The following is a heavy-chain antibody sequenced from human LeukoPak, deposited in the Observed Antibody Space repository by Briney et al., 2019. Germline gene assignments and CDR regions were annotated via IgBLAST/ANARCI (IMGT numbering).Heavy chain of an antibody. J-gene: IGHJ4*02. CDR1: GYIFTSYY. D-gene: IGHD3-10*01. CDR2: INPSGGST. CDR3: ARWSPGSSSSDY. Sequence: GASVEVSCKASGYIFTSYYMHWVRQAPGQGLEWMGIINPSGGSTSYAQKFQGRVTMTRDTSTSTVYMEVSSLRSEDTAVYYCARWSPGSSSSDYWGQGTLVTISS. V-gene: IGHV1-46*01.